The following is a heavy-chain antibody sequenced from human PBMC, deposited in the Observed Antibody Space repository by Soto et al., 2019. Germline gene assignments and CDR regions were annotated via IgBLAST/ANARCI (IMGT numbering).Heavy chain of an antibody. CDR2: IKHTGSER. Sequence: EVQLVESGGGVVQPGGSLRLSCAASGFTFSGYWMSWFRQSPGKGLEWVANIKHTGSERYPVDSVEGRFTISKDNAKNSLYMQMNSLRAEDTAVYDCARGYDRTPGIYWGHGTLVNVSS. D-gene: IGHD2-2*01. CDR3: ARGYDRTPGIY. CDR1: GFTFSGYW. J-gene: IGHJ4*01. V-gene: IGHV3-7*04.